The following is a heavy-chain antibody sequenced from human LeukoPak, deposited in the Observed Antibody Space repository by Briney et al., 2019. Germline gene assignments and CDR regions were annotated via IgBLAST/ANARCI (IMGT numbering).Heavy chain of an antibody. D-gene: IGHD6-13*01. CDR2: IKSKIDGGTT. Sequence: GGSLRLSCTASGFIFNKAWVSWVRQPPGKGLEWVGRIKSKIDGGTTDYAAPVKGRFTIFRDDAKNTLYLQMDSLKTEDAAVYYCTTIAAAGHYDYWGQGTLVTVSS. CDR1: GFIFNKAW. J-gene: IGHJ4*02. V-gene: IGHV3-15*01. CDR3: TTIAAAGHYDY.